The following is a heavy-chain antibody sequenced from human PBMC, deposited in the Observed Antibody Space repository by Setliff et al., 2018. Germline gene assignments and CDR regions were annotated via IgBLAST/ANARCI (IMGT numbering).Heavy chain of an antibody. V-gene: IGHV7-4-1*02. J-gene: IGHJ5*02. Sequence: GASVKVSCKTSGYTFTTYAINWVRQAPGQGLEWMGWINTNTGNPTYAQDFTGRFVFSLDTSVSTAYLQISSLKAEDTAVYYCARDLGYCSTTSCHGDWFDPWGQGTLVTVPQ. D-gene: IGHD2-2*01. CDR1: GYTFTTYA. CDR3: ARDLGYCSTTSCHGDWFDP. CDR2: INTNTGNP.